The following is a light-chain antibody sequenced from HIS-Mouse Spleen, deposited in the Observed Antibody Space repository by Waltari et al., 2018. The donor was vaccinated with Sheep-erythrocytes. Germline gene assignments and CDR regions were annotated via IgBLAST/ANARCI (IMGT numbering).Light chain of an antibody. CDR1: QSLVHSDGNTY. J-gene: IGKJ1*01. CDR3: QQFNNYPRT. Sequence: DVVMTQSPLSLPVTLGQPASISCRSRQSLVHSDGNTYLNWFQQRPGQSPRRLIYKVSNRDSGVPDRFSGSGSGTDFTLTISSLQPEDFATYYCQQFNNYPRTFGQGTKVEIK. CDR2: KVS. V-gene: IGKV2-30*02.